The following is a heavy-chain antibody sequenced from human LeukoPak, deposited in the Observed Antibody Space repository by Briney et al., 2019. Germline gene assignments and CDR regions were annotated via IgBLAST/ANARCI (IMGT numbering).Heavy chain of an antibody. Sequence: PSETLPLTCAVSGGSISSGGFSWSWIRQPPGKGLEWIGYIYHSGSTYYNPSLKSRVTISGDRSKNQFSLKLSSVTAADTAVYYCAIEGSFDYEGDWFDPWGQGTLVTVSS. CDR2: IYHSGST. CDR1: GGSISSGGFS. D-gene: IGHD3-10*01. V-gene: IGHV4-30-2*01. CDR3: AIEGSFDYEGDWFDP. J-gene: IGHJ5*02.